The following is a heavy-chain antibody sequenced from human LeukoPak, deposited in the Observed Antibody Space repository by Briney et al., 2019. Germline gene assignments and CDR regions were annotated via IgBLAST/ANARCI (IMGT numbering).Heavy chain of an antibody. CDR1: GGSISSGGYY. CDR2: IYASGTT. Sequence: SETLSLTCTVSGGSISSGGYYWSWIRQPAGKGLEWIGHIYASGTTNYNPSLKSRVTMSIDTSKNQFSLTVSSVTAADTAVYHCARGPANGWYDYWGQGTLVTVSS. V-gene: IGHV4-61*09. J-gene: IGHJ4*02. D-gene: IGHD6-19*01. CDR3: ARGPANGWYDY.